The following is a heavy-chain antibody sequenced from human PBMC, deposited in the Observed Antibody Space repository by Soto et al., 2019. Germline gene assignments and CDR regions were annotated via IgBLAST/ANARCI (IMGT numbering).Heavy chain of an antibody. CDR3: ARAHGIRLRWFDP. J-gene: IGHJ5*02. V-gene: IGHV4-34*01. Sequence: SETLSLTCAVYGGSFSGYYWSWIRQPPGKGLEWIGEINHSGSTNYNPSLKSRVTISVDTSKNQFSLKLSSVTAADTAVYYCARAHGIRLRWFDPWGQGTLVTVSS. D-gene: IGHD3-16*01. CDR1: GGSFSGYY. CDR2: INHSGST.